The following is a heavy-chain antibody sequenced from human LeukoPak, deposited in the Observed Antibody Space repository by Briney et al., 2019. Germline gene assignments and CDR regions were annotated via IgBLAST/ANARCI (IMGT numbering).Heavy chain of an antibody. CDR1: GGSFSGYY. J-gene: IGHJ5*02. Sequence: PSETLSLTCAVYGGSFSGYYWSWIRQPPGKGLEWIGEINHSGSTNYNPSLKSRVTISVDTSKSQFSLKLSSVTAADTAVYYCAREALTVGATTRVWFDPWGQGTLVTVSS. CDR3: AREALTVGATTRVWFDP. CDR2: INHSGST. D-gene: IGHD1-26*01. V-gene: IGHV4-34*01.